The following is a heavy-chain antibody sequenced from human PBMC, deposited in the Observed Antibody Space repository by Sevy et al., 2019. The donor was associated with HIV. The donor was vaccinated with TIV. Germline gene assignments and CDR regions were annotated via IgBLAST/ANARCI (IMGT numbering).Heavy chain of an antibody. CDR3: ASERVSGGFDP. V-gene: IGHV3-11*01. Sequence: GGSLRLSCAASGFTFSDYYMSWIRQAPGKGLEWVSYISSSGSTIYYADSVKGRLTISRDNAKNSLYLQMNSLRAEDTAVYYCASERVSGGFDPWGQGTLVTVSS. D-gene: IGHD5-12*01. J-gene: IGHJ5*02. CDR2: ISSSGSTI. CDR1: GFTFSDYY.